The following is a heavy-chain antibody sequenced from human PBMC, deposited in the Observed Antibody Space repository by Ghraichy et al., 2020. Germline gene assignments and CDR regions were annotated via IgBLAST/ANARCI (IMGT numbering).Heavy chain of an antibody. Sequence: SETLSLTCTVSGGSISSYYWSWIRQPPGKGLEWIGYIYYSGSTNYNPSLKSRVTISVDTSKNQFSLKLSSVTAADTAVYYCARHYPWYEGVYYFDYWGQGTLVTVSS. J-gene: IGHJ4*02. CDR2: IYYSGST. V-gene: IGHV4-59*08. CDR1: GGSISSYY. CDR3: ARHYPWYEGVYYFDY. D-gene: IGHD6-13*01.